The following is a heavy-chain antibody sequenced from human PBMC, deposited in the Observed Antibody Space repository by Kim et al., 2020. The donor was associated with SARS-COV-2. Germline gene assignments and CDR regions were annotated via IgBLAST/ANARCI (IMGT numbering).Heavy chain of an antibody. V-gene: IGHV1-2*02. Sequence: TSYAQKFQGRVTMTRDTSISTAYMELSRLGSDDTAVYYCARVGGSYCFHNWGQGTLVTVSS. CDR2: T. D-gene: IGHD1-26*01. J-gene: IGHJ4*02. CDR3: ARVGGSYCFHN.